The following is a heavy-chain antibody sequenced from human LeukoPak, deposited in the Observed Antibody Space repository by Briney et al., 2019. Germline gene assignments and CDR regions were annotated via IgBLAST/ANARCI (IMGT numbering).Heavy chain of an antibody. V-gene: IGHV3-23*01. J-gene: IGHJ4*02. D-gene: IGHD5-12*01. CDR3: AKSRRPNSGYEYYFDY. CDR1: GFTFSSYA. Sequence: GGSLRLSCAASGFTFSSYAMSWVSPAPGKGLEWVSAISGSGGSTYYADSVKGRFTISRDNSKNTLYLQMNSLRAEDTAVYYCAKSRRPNSGYEYYFDYWGQGTLVTVSS. CDR2: ISGSGGST.